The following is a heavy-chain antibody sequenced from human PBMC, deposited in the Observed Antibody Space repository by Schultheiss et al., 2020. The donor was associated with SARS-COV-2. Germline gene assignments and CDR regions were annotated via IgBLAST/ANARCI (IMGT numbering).Heavy chain of an antibody. V-gene: IGHV3-30*03. CDR3: ARAKSLLWFGEADEFDY. D-gene: IGHD3-10*01. CDR1: GFTFSSYS. J-gene: IGHJ4*02. CDR2: ISYDGSNK. Sequence: GGSLRLSCAASGFTFSSYSMNWVRQAPGKGLEWVAVISYDGSNKYYADSVKGRFTISRDNSKNTLYLQMGSLRAEDMAVYYCARAKSLLWFGEADEFDYWGQGTLVTVSS.